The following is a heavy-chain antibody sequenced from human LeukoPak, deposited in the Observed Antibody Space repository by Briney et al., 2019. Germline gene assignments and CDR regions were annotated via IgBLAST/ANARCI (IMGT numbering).Heavy chain of an antibody. CDR2: IKQDGSEK. Sequence: GGSLRLSCAASGFTFSSYWMSWVRQAPGKGLEWVANIKQDGSEKYYVDSVKGRFTISRDNAKNSLYLQMNSLRAEDTAVYYCAREMQLWPASRFDPWGQGTLVTVSS. CDR3: AREMQLWPASRFDP. V-gene: IGHV3-7*01. CDR1: GFTFSSYW. J-gene: IGHJ5*02. D-gene: IGHD5-18*01.